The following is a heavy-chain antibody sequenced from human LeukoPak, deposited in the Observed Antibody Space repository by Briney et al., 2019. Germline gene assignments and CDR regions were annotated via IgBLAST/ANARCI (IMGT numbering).Heavy chain of an antibody. Sequence: PGRSLRLSCAASEFTFDDYAMHWVRQAPGKGLEWVSGISWNSGSIGYADSVKGRFTISRDNAKNSLYLQMNSLRAEDTALYYCAKDNGHYYDSSGYYLSYWGQGTLVTVSS. CDR3: AKDNGHYYDSSGYYLSY. D-gene: IGHD3-22*01. CDR2: ISWNSGSI. V-gene: IGHV3-9*01. CDR1: EFTFDDYA. J-gene: IGHJ4*02.